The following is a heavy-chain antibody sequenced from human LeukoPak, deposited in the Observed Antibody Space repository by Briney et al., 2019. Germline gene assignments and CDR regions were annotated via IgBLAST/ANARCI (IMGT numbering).Heavy chain of an antibody. J-gene: IGHJ4*02. V-gene: IGHV4-39*07. Sequence: PSETLSLTCTVSGGSIRSSSYYWGWIRQPPGKGLEWIGEINHSGSTNYNPSLKSRVTMSVDTSKNQFSLKLSSVTAADTAVYYCARGYYYDSSGSVRAFDYWGQGTLVTVSS. CDR2: INHSGST. D-gene: IGHD3-22*01. CDR1: GGSIRSSSYY. CDR3: ARGYYYDSSGSVRAFDY.